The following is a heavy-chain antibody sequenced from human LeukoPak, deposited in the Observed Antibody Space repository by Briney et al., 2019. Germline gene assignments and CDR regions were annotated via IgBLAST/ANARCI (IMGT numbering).Heavy chain of an antibody. V-gene: IGHV4-59*08. Sequence: PSETLSLTCTVSGGSISSYYWSWIRQPPGKGLEWIGYIYYSGSTNYNPSLKSRVTISVDTSKNQFSLKLSSVTAADTAVYYCARQASYGYHRDYFDYWGQGTLVTVSS. J-gene: IGHJ4*02. CDR3: ARQASYGYHRDYFDY. D-gene: IGHD5-18*01. CDR1: GGSISSYY. CDR2: IYYSGST.